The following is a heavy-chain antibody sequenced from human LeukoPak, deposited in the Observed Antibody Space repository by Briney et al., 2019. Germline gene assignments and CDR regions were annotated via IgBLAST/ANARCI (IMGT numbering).Heavy chain of an antibody. CDR2: INSDGSST. J-gene: IGHJ4*02. Sequence: GGSLRLSCAASGFTFSSYWMHWVRQAPGKGLVWVSRINSDGSSTIYADSVKGRFTISRDNAKNTVYLQMNSLRAEDAAVYYCAKAPVTTCSGAYCYPFDYWGQGTLVTVSS. V-gene: IGHV3-74*01. CDR3: AKAPVTTCSGAYCYPFDY. CDR1: GFTFSSYW. D-gene: IGHD2-21*01.